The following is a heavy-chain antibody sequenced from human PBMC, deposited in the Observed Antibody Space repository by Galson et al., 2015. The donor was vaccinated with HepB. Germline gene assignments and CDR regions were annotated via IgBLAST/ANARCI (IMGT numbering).Heavy chain of an antibody. V-gene: IGHV4-39*01. Sequence: SETLSLTCTASGGSISSSSYYWGWIRQPPGKGLEWIGSIYYSGSTYYNPSLKSRVTISVDTSKNQFSLKLSSVTAADTAVYYCARQEVVVTAITPEYNWFDPWGQGTLVTVSS. CDR1: GGSISSSSYY. D-gene: IGHD2-21*02. CDR2: IYYSGST. CDR3: ARQEVVVTAITPEYNWFDP. J-gene: IGHJ5*02.